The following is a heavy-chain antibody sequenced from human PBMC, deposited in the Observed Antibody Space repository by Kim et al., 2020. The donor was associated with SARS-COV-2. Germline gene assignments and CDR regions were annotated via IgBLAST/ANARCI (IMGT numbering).Heavy chain of an antibody. CDR3: ARDAHHTWYFDY. V-gene: IGHV1-69*04. D-gene: IGHD3-16*01. CDR1: GGTFSSYA. J-gene: IGHJ4*02. CDR2: IIPILGIA. Sequence: SVKVSCKASGGTFSSYAISWVRQAPGQGLEWMGRIIPILGIANYAQKFQGRVTITADKSTSTAYMELSSLRSEDTAVYYCARDAHHTWYFDYWGQGTLVTVSS.